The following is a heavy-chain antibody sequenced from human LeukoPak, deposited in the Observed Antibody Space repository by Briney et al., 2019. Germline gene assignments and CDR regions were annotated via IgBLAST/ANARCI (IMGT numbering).Heavy chain of an antibody. CDR1: GGSISSSYY. CDR3: RGGGIDWLSDSYGMDV. D-gene: IGHD3-9*01. CDR2: IRFGAST. V-gene: IGHV4-39*01. J-gene: IGHJ6*02. Sequence: PSETLSLTCAASGGSISSSYYWGWIRQPPGKGLEWIGSIRFGASTFYNPSLKSRVTMSVDTSANQFSLKLTSVTAADTAVYYCRGGGIDWLSDSYGMDVWGQGTTVTVSS.